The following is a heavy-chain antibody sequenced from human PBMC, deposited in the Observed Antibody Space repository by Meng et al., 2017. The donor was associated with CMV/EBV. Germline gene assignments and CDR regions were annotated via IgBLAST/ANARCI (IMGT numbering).Heavy chain of an antibody. J-gene: IGHJ5*02. CDR2: INPSGGST. V-gene: IGHV1-46*01. CDR3: ARDSGGYSPKVSWFDP. D-gene: IGHD1-26*01. CDR1: GYTFTSYY. Sequence: ASVKVSCKASGYTFTSYYMHWVRQAPGQGLEWMGIINPSGGSTSYAQKFQGRVTMTRDTSTSTVYMELSSLRSGDTAVYYCARDSGGYSPKVSWFDPWGQGTLVTVSS.